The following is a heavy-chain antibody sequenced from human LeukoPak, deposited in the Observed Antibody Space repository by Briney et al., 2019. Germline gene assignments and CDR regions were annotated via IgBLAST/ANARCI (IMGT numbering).Heavy chain of an antibody. V-gene: IGHV3-33*01. CDR3: ARGASGWSRDLYYFDY. J-gene: IGHJ4*02. Sequence: PGGSLRLSCAASGFTFSDYGMHWVRQAPGKGLEWVAVIYYDGNNRYFADAVKGRFTISRDNSKNMVYLQMNSLRAEDTAVYYCARGASGWSRDLYYFDYWGQGTLVTVSS. D-gene: IGHD6-19*01. CDR2: IYYDGNNR. CDR1: GFTFSDYG.